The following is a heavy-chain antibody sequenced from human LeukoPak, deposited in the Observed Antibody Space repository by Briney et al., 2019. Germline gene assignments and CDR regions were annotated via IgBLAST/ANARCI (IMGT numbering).Heavy chain of an antibody. CDR3: ARTTMVRGVTRHFDY. V-gene: IGHV5-51*01. J-gene: IGHJ4*02. D-gene: IGHD3-10*01. CDR2: IYPGDSDT. Sequence: GESLKISCKRSGYSFTSYWIGWVRQLPGKGLEWMGIIYPGDSDTSYSPSFQGQVTISADKSISTAYLQWSSLKASDTAMYYCARTTMVRGVTRHFDYWGQGTLVTVSS. CDR1: GYSFTSYW.